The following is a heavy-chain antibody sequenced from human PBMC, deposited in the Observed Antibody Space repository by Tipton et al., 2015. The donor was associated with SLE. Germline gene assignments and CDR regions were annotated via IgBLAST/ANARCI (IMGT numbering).Heavy chain of an antibody. D-gene: IGHD7-27*01. J-gene: IGHJ4*02. CDR1: GGSISNSTYY. CDR3: ARPTGDNFDY. CDR2: IYYSGST. V-gene: IGHV4-39*01. Sequence: TPSLTCTVSGGSISNSTYYWGWIRQPPGKGLEWIGSIYYSGSTYYNPSLKSRVTISVDTSKNQFSLTLSSVTAADTAVYYCARPTGDNFDYWGQGILVTVSS.